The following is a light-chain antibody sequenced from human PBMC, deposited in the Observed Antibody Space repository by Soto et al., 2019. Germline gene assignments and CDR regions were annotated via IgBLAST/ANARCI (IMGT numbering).Light chain of an antibody. V-gene: IGKV3-11*01. CDR1: QSITNS. J-gene: IGKJ4*01. CDR3: QQRSNWPSVT. CDR2: DAS. Sequence: ESVLTQSPATLSLSPGDRATLSCRASQSITNSLAWYRHQPGQPPRLLIYDASKSATGIPARFIGSGSGTHFTLTISSLETEDFGLYYCQQRSNWPSVTFGGGTKVEIK.